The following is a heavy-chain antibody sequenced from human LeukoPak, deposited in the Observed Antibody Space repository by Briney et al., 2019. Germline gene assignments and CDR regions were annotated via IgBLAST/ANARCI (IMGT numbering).Heavy chain of an antibody. J-gene: IGHJ4*02. CDR1: GFTFSSYA. CDR2: ISWNSGSI. D-gene: IGHD4-23*01. Sequence: PGGSLRLSCAASGFTFSSYAMSWVRQAPGKGLEWVSGISWNSGSIDYADSVKGRFTISRDNAKNSLYLQMNSLRAEDTAFYYCAKAEGFFGGYYDHWGQGTLVTVSS. V-gene: IGHV3-9*01. CDR3: AKAEGFFGGYYDH.